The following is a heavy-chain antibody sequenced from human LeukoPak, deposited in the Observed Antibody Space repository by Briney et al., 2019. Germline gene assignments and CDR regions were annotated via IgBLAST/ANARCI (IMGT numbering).Heavy chain of an antibody. CDR2: INPKSGAT. V-gene: IGHV1-2*02. CDR3: ARDYSDGYNRRDAFDI. Sequence: ASVRVSCKASGYSFSDFYIHWVRQAPGQGLEWMGWINPKSGATTYAERFRGRVTMTRDTSFNTVYLELTSLYSDDTAVFYCARDYSDGYNRRDAFDIWGQGTTLIVS. J-gene: IGHJ3*02. CDR1: GYSFSDFY. D-gene: IGHD5-18*01.